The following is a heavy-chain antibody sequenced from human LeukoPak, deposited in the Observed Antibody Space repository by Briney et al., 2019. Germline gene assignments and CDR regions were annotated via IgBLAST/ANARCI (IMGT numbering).Heavy chain of an antibody. Sequence: PGGSLRLSCAASGFTFSSYAMSWVRQAPGKGLEWVSAITDTGDSTYYGDSVKGRFTISRDNSKNTVYLQMNSLRAEDTAVYYCAKGGGRIYYDSSGYSDYWGQGTLVTVSS. V-gene: IGHV3-23*01. J-gene: IGHJ4*02. CDR2: ITDTGDST. CDR3: AKGGGRIYYDSSGYSDY. CDR1: GFTFSSYA. D-gene: IGHD3-22*01.